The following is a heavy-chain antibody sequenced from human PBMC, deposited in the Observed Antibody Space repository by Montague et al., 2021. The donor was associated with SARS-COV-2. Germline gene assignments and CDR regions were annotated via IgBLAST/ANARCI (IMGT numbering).Heavy chain of an antibody. Sequence: SETLSLTCTVSGDSISNYYWSWIRRPPGKGLEWLGYIYYSGSTNYNHSLKSRVTISVDTSKNQFSLRLSSVTAADTAVYYCARLPYILPGYAYFDFWGQGSLVIVSS. J-gene: IGHJ4*02. CDR3: ARLPYILPGYAYFDF. CDR2: IYYSGST. D-gene: IGHD3-9*01. V-gene: IGHV4-59*08. CDR1: GDSISNYY.